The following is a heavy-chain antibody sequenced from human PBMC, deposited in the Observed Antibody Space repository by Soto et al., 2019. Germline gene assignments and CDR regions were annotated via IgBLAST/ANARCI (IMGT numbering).Heavy chain of an antibody. CDR2: IYYSGST. J-gene: IGHJ4*02. CDR1: GGSGSACNDY. CDR3: ARDTRIVGATAIDY. Sequence: WETLSLPCTVSGGSGSACNDYRSWIRHPPRKGLDWIGYIYYSGSTNYNPSLKSRVTMSVDTSKNQFSLNLNSVTAADTAKYYCARDTRIVGATAIDYWGQGTLVTVSS. D-gene: IGHD1-26*01. V-gene: IGHV4-61*01.